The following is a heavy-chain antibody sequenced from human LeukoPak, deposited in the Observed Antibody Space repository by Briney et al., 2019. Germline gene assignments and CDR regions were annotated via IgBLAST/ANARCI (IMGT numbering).Heavy chain of an antibody. CDR2: IYYSGST. D-gene: IGHD3-10*01. V-gene: IGHV4-39*01. J-gene: IGHJ4*02. CDR3: AREYGSGNFDY. Sequence: SETLSLTCTVSGGSISSSSYHWGWIRQPPGKGLEWIGSIYYSGSTYYNPSLKSRVTISVDTSKNQFSLKLRSVTAADTAVYYCAREYGSGNFDYWGQGTLVTDSS. CDR1: GGSISSSSYH.